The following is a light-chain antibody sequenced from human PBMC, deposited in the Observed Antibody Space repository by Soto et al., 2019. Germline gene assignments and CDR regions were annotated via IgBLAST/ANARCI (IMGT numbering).Light chain of an antibody. CDR1: SSSIGSNS. Sequence: QPVLTQPPSASGTPGQRITISCSGSSSSIGSNSVNWFQQLPGTAPKVLIYVNNQRPSGVPDRFSGSKSGTSASLAISGLRSEDEADYYCAAWDERLRGLVFGGGTKLTVL. J-gene: IGLJ3*02. V-gene: IGLV1-47*02. CDR3: AAWDERLRGLV. CDR2: VNN.